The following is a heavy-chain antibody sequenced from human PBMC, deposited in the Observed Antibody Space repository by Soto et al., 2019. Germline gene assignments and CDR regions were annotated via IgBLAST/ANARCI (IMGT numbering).Heavy chain of an antibody. D-gene: IGHD3-3*01. CDR3: AKDGAPDVEMAPIFFDY. V-gene: IGHV3-30*18. Sequence: QVQLVESGGGVVQPGRSLRLSCAASGFTFSSYGMHWVRQATGKGLEWVAVISYDGSNKYYADSVKGRFTISRDNSKNTLYLQLNSLRAEDTAVYHCAKDGAPDVEMAPIFFDYWGQGTLVTVS. CDR1: GFTFSSYG. CDR2: ISYDGSNK. J-gene: IGHJ4*02.